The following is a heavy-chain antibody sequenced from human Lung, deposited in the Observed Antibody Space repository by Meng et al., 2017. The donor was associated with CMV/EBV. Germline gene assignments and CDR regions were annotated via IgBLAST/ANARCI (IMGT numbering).Heavy chain of an antibody. J-gene: IGHJ4*02. CDR2: INWNNAYI. CDR1: GFNFDDYS. V-gene: IGHV3-9*01. CDR3: VKSSTWDCSGGVCHFDY. Sequence: SCAASGFNFDDYSMHWVRQAPGRGLEWISYINWNNAYIGYADSVKGRFFISRDNARKSLYLQMNSLVPEDEALYFCVKSSTWDCSGGVCHFDYWXTGARVTVSS. D-gene: IGHD2-8*02.